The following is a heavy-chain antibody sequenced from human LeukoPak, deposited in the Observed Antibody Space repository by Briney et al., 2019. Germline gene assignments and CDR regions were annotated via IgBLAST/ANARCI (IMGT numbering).Heavy chain of an antibody. CDR3: ARGYYGDYVSDSYFQH. V-gene: IGHV4-59*01. Sequence: SETLSLTCTVSGGSISSYYWSWIRQPPGKGLEWIGYIYYSGSTNYNPSLKSRVTISVATSKNQFSLKLSSVTAADTAVYYCARGYYGDYVSDSYFQHWGQGTLVTVSS. CDR1: GGSISSYY. CDR2: IYYSGST. J-gene: IGHJ1*01. D-gene: IGHD4-17*01.